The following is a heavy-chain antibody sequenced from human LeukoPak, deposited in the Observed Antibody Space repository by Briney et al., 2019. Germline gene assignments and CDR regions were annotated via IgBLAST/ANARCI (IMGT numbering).Heavy chain of an antibody. CDR2: VLSDGSNQ. J-gene: IGHJ4*02. CDR3: AKDAERGFDYSNSLEK. D-gene: IGHD4-11*01. Sequence: GGSLRLSCAASRFLFSHFGMHWVRQAPGKGLEWVAVVLSDGSNQYYADSVKGRFTVSRDNSQNMVYLQMNSLRPDDTALYYCAKDAERGFDYSNSLEKWGQGTLVTVSS. V-gene: IGHV3-33*06. CDR1: RFLFSHFG.